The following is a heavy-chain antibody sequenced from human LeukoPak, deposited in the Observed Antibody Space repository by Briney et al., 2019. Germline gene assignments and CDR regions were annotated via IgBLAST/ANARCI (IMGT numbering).Heavy chain of an antibody. J-gene: IGHJ4*02. CDR3: AKDWTDLRYFDWLLPYFDY. V-gene: IGHV3-23*01. D-gene: IGHD3-9*01. Sequence: GGSLRLSCAASGFTFSSYAMSWVRQAPGKGLEWVSAISGSGGSTYYADSVKGRFTISRDNSKNTLYLQMNSLRAEDTAVYYCAKDWTDLRYFDWLLPYFDYWGQGTLVTVSS. CDR2: ISGSGGST. CDR1: GFTFSSYA.